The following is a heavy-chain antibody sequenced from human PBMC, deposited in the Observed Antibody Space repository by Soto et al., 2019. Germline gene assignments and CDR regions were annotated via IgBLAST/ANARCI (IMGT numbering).Heavy chain of an antibody. CDR3: ASMGYHYGSGSYPLDY. CDR1: GGSIISGDYY. J-gene: IGHJ4*02. CDR2: IYYSGST. V-gene: IGHV4-61*08. D-gene: IGHD3-10*01. Sequence: SETLSLTCTVSGGSIISGDYYWSWIRKPPGKGLEWIGYIYYSGSTNYNPSLKSRVTISVDTSKNQFSLKLSSVTGADTAVYYCASMGYHYGSGSYPLDYWGQGTLVTVSS.